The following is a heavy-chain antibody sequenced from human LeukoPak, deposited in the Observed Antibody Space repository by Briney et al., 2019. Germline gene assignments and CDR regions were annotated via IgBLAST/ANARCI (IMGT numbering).Heavy chain of an antibody. CDR2: IHNTGST. Sequence: SETLSLTCSVSGYSITTGYYWGWIRQPPGKGLEWIGSIHNTGSTYFNPSLKSRVTISVDTSKNQFSLNLSSVTAADRAVYYCAREKGSGSPEGDAFDIWGQGTMVTVSS. J-gene: IGHJ3*02. V-gene: IGHV4-38-2*02. CDR1: GYSITTGYY. D-gene: IGHD1-26*01. CDR3: AREKGSGSPEGDAFDI.